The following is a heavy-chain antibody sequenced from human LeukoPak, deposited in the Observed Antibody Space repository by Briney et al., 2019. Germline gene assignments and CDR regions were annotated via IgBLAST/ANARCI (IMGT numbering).Heavy chain of an antibody. CDR3: ARDSVDTIFGIPRYCWFDP. J-gene: IGHJ5*02. V-gene: IGHV1-2*02. CDR1: GYTFTGYY. D-gene: IGHD3-3*01. Sequence: ASVKVSCKASGYTFTGYYMHWARQAPGQGLEWMGWINPNSGGTNYAQKFQGRVTMTRDTSISTAYMELSRLRSDETAVYYCARDSVDTIFGIPRYCWFDPWGQGTMVTVSS. CDR2: INPNSGGT.